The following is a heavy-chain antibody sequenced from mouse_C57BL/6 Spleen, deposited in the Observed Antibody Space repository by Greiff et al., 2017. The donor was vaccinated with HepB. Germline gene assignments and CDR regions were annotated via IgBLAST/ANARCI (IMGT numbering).Heavy chain of an antibody. Sequence: VQLQQSGAELAKPGASVKLSCKASGYTFTSYWMHRVKQRPGQGLEWIGYINPSSGYTKYNQKFKDKATLTADKSSSTAYMQLSSLTYEDSAVYYCARPDSSGYTWFAYWGQRTLVTVSA. CDR3: ARPDSSGYTWFAY. D-gene: IGHD3-2*02. V-gene: IGHV1-7*01. J-gene: IGHJ3*01. CDR1: GYTFTSYW. CDR2: INPSSGYT.